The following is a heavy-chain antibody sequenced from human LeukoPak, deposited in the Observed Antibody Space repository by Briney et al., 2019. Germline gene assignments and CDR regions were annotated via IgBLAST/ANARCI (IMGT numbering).Heavy chain of an antibody. J-gene: IGHJ4*02. Sequence: GESLKISCKGSGYSFTSYWIGWVRQMPGKGLEWTGIIYPGDSDTRYSPSFQGQVTISADKSISTAYLQWSSLKASDTATYYCARHGYSSGWYEGYFDYWGQGTLVTVSS. V-gene: IGHV5-51*01. CDR2: IYPGDSDT. CDR3: ARHGYSSGWYEGYFDY. CDR1: GYSFTSYW. D-gene: IGHD6-19*01.